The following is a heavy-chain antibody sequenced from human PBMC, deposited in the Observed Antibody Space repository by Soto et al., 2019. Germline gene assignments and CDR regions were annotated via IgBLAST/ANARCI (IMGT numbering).Heavy chain of an antibody. CDR1: GGSISSGGYY. V-gene: IGHV4-61*02. CDR3: ARERFYYDSSGYLRPAFDI. D-gene: IGHD3-22*01. J-gene: IGHJ3*02. CDR2: IYTSGST. Sequence: QVQLQESGPGLVKPSQTLSLTCTVSGGSISSGGYYWSWIRQPAGKGLEWIGRIYTSGSTNYNPSLKSRVTMSVDTSKNQFSLKLSSVTAADTAVYYCARERFYYDSSGYLRPAFDIWGQGTMVTVSS.